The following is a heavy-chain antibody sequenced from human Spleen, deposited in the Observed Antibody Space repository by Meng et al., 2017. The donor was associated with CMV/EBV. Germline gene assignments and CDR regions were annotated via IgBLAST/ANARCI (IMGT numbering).Heavy chain of an antibody. CDR2: IHSNDGST. CDR1: GYIFTNYY. J-gene: IGHJ6*02. D-gene: IGHD3-3*01. Sequence: ASVKVSCKASGYIFTNYYMHWVRQAPGQGLEWMGIIHSNDGSTTYAQNFQGRVSMTRDTSTSTVYMELSRLRSEDTAVYYCAGRFLEWSGMDVWGQGTTVTVSS. V-gene: IGHV1-46*01. CDR3: AGRFLEWSGMDV.